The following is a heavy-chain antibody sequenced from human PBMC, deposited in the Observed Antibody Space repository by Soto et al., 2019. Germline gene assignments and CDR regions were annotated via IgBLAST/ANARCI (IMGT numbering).Heavy chain of an antibody. D-gene: IGHD3-10*01. CDR1: GVSVNIKE. V-gene: IGHV3-53*01. J-gene: IGHJ6*02. Sequence: PGWCTELASAACGVSVNIKEVGGVRQAPGKGLEWVSVIYSGGSTYYADSVKGRFTISRDNSKNTLYLQMNSLRAEDTAVYYCARANVGSYYYYGMDVWGQGTTVTVSS. CDR2: IYSGGST. CDR3: ARANVGSYYYYGMDV.